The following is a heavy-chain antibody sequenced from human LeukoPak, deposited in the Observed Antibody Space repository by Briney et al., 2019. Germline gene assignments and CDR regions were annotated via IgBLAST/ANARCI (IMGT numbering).Heavy chain of an antibody. J-gene: IGHJ5*02. D-gene: IGHD3-10*01. Sequence: SVKVSCKASGGTFSSYAISWVRQAPGQGLEWMGGIIPIFGTANYAQKFQGRVTITADESTSTAYMEMSSLRSEDTAVYYCARDIYGVSGNLHWFDPWGQGTLVTVSS. CDR2: IIPIFGTA. V-gene: IGHV1-69*13. CDR3: ARDIYGVSGNLHWFDP. CDR1: GGTFSSYA.